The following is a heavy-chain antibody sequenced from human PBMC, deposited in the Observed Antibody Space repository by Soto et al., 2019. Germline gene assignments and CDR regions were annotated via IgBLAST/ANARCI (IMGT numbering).Heavy chain of an antibody. Sequence: SETLSLTCTVSGGSISSGGYYWSWIRQHPGKGLEWIGYIYYSGSTYYNPSLKSRVTISVDTSKNQFSLKLSSVTAAATAVYYCARLYYDILTGPLLGFDYWGQGTLVTVSS. J-gene: IGHJ4*02. CDR2: IYYSGST. CDR3: ARLYYDILTGPLLGFDY. CDR1: GGSISSGGYY. V-gene: IGHV4-31*03. D-gene: IGHD3-9*01.